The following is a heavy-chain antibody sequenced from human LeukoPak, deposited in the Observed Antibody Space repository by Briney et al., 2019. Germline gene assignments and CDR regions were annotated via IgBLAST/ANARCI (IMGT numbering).Heavy chain of an antibody. D-gene: IGHD3-3*01. CDR3: AKDGYYSSANHFARLHFDL. J-gene: IGHJ2*01. Sequence: GGSLRLSCEAPGFTFSSHAMNWIRQTPGKGLESLSVISGDVQTTTYASSVKGRFTISRDNSKNTLYLEMNSLRVEDTAIYYCAKDGYYSSANHFARLHFDLWGRGTRVTVSS. V-gene: IGHV3-23*01. CDR1: GFTFSSHA. CDR2: ISGDVQTT.